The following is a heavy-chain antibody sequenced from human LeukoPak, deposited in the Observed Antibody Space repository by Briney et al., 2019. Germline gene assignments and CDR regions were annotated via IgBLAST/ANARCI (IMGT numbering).Heavy chain of an antibody. CDR1: GYTFTSYG. V-gene: IGHV1-18*01. D-gene: IGHD2-8*01. J-gene: IGHJ6*03. CDR3: ARESYVLMVYAIREDYYYYYMDV. Sequence: ASVKVSCKASGYTFTSYGISWVRQAPGQGLEWMGWISAYNGNTNYAQKPQGRVTMTTDASTSTAYMELRSLRSDDTAVYYCARESYVLMVYAIREDYYYYYMDVWGKGTTVTVSS. CDR2: ISAYNGNT.